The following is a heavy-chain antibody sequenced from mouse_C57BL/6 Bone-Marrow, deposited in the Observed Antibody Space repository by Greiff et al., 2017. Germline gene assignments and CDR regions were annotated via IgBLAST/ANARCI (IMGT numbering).Heavy chain of an antibody. CDR3: TRSTMITTCSFDY. D-gene: IGHD2-4*01. V-gene: IGHV5-9-1*02. Sequence: DVMLVESGEGLVKPGGSLKLSCAASGFTFSSYAMSWVRQTPEKRLEWVAYISSGGDYIYYADTVKGRFTISRDNARNTLYLQMSSLKSEDTAMYYCTRSTMITTCSFDYWGQGTTLTVSS. J-gene: IGHJ2*01. CDR2: ISSGGDYI. CDR1: GFTFSSYA.